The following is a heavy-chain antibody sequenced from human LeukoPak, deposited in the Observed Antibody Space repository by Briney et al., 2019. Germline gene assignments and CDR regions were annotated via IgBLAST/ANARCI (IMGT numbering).Heavy chain of an antibody. CDR1: GGSFSGYY. D-gene: IGHD3-10*01. V-gene: IGHV4-34*01. CDR3: ARGGGSGSEDFDY. J-gene: IGHJ4*02. CDR2: INHSGST. Sequence: SETLSLTCAVYGGSFSGYYWSWIRQPPGKGLEWIGEINHSGSTNYNPSLKSRVTISVDTSKNQFSLKLSSVTAADTAVYYCARGGGSGSEDFDYWGQGTLVTVSS.